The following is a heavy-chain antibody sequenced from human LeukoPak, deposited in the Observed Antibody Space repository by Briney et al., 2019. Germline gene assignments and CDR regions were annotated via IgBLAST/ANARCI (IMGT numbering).Heavy chain of an antibody. J-gene: IGHJ3*02. D-gene: IGHD1-26*01. CDR3: ARALVGATITPGDAFDI. CDR2: ISYDGSNK. CDR1: GFTFSSYA. V-gene: IGHV3-30*09. Sequence: PGGSLRLSCAASGFTFSSYAMHWVRQAPGKGLEWVAVISYDGSNKYYADSVKGRFAISRDNSKNTLYLQMNSLRAEDTAVYYCARALVGATITPGDAFDIWGQGTMVTVSS.